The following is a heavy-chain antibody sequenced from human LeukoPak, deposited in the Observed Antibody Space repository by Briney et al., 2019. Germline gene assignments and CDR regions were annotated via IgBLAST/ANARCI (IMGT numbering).Heavy chain of an antibody. Sequence: GESLKISCKGSGYSFTTYWIGWVRQMPGKGLEWMGIIYPGDSDTRYSPSFQGQVTISADKSISTAYLQWSSLQASDTAIYYCARRAVSAEYFQQWGQGTLVTVSS. V-gene: IGHV5-51*01. J-gene: IGHJ1*01. CDR2: IYPGDSDT. CDR3: ARRAVSAEYFQQ. CDR1: GYSFTTYW.